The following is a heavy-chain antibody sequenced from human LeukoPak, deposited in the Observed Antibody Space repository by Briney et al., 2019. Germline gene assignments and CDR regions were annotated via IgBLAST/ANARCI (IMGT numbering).Heavy chain of an antibody. J-gene: IGHJ4*02. CDR1: GFIFSTYS. D-gene: IGHD1-26*01. Sequence: GGSLRLSCAASGFIFSTYSMNWVRQAPGKGLEWVSSISGSSSYIYYADSVKGRFTISRDNAKNSLYLQMNSLRAEDTAVYYCARGVGATHFDYWGQGTLVTVSS. V-gene: IGHV3-21*01. CDR3: ARGVGATHFDY. CDR2: ISGSSSYI.